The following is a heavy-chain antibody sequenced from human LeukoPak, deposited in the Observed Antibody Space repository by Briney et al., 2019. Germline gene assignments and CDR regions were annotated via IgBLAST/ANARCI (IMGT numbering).Heavy chain of an antibody. CDR1: GGSFSDYY. CDR3: ARHLLWFGPDY. Sequence: SETLSLTCAVYGGSFSDYYWNWIRQPPGKGLEWIGEINHSGITNYSPSLKSRVTISIDTSKNQFFLKVSSMTAADTAVYYCARHLLWFGPDYWGQGTLVTASS. D-gene: IGHD3-10*01. J-gene: IGHJ4*02. CDR2: INHSGIT. V-gene: IGHV4-34*01.